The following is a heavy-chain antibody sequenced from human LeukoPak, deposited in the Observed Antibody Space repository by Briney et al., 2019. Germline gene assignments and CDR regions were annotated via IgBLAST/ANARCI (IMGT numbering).Heavy chain of an antibody. Sequence: GGSLRLSCAASGFTFSSYSMNWVRQAPGKGLEWVSSISSSSSYIYYADSVKGRFTISRDNAKNSLYLLMNSLRAEDTAVYYCARDPLQPPVGYWGQGTLVTVSS. CDR2: ISSSSSYI. J-gene: IGHJ4*02. D-gene: IGHD4-11*01. V-gene: IGHV3-21*04. CDR1: GFTFSSYS. CDR3: ARDPLQPPVGY.